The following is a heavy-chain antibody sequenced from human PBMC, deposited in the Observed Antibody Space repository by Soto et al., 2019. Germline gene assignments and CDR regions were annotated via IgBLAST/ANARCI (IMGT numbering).Heavy chain of an antibody. J-gene: IGHJ4*02. Sequence: QVQLVQSGAEVKKPGASVKVSCKASGYTFTSYAMHWVRQAPGQRLEWMGWINAGNGNTKYSQKFQGRVTITRDTCASTADMELSSLRSEDTAVYYCARDLPPIDYRGQGTLVTVSS. CDR3: ARDLPPIDY. CDR1: GYTFTSYA. V-gene: IGHV1-3*01. CDR2: INAGNGNT.